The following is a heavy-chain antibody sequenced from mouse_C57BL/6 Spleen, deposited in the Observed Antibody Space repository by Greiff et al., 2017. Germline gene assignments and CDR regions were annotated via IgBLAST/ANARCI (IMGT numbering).Heavy chain of an antibody. D-gene: IGHD2-4*01. Sequence: EVKLVESGPELVKPGASVKMSCKASGYTFTDYNMHWVKQSHGKSLEWIGYINPNNGGTSYNQKFKGKATLTVNKSSSTAYMELRSLTSEDSAVYYCARLRDYDDYWGQGTTLTVSS. CDR2: INPNNGGT. CDR3: ARLRDYDDY. CDR1: GYTFTDYN. J-gene: IGHJ2*01. V-gene: IGHV1-22*01.